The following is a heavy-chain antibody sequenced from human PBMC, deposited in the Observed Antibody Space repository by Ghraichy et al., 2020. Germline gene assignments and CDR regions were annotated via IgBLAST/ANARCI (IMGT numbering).Heavy chain of an antibody. J-gene: IGHJ3*02. CDR3: ARQEVSYGSGSYYLPSAFDI. V-gene: IGHV5-51*01. CDR2: IYPGDSDT. CDR1: GYSFTSYW. Sequence: GESLNISCKGSGYSFTSYWIGWVRQMPGKGLEWMGIIYPGDSDTRYSPSFQGQVTISADKSISTAYLQWSSLKASDTAMYYCARQEVSYGSGSYYLPSAFDIWGQGTMVTVSS. D-gene: IGHD3-10*01.